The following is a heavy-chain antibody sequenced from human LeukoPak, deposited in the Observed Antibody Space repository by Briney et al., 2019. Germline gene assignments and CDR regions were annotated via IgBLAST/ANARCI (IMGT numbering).Heavy chain of an antibody. CDR1: GFTFSNAW. V-gene: IGHV3-15*01. D-gene: IGHD2-8*01. J-gene: IGHJ4*02. Sequence: GGSLRLSCAASGFTFSNAWMSWVRQAPGKGLEWVGRIKSKTDGGTTDYAAPVKGRFTISRDDSKNTLYLQMNSLRAEDTAVYYCAKPLGTLALYHYFDYWGQGTLVTVSS. CDR3: AKPLGTLALYHYFDY. CDR2: IKSKTDGGTT.